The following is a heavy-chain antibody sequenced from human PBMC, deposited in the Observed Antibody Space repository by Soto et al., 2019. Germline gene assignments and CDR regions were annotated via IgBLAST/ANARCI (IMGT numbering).Heavy chain of an antibody. CDR2: IIPIFGTP. D-gene: IGHD6-13*01. V-gene: IGHV1-69*12. Sequence: QVQLVQSGAEVKKPGSSVKVSCKASGGTFSSYAISWVRQAPGQGLEWMGGIIPIFGTPNYAQKFQGRVKITADQSPSPAYMELNSLKSEDTAGYYCASSRKDYYYYGMDVWGQGTTVTVSS. CDR1: GGTFSSYA. J-gene: IGHJ6*02. CDR3: ASSRKDYYYYGMDV.